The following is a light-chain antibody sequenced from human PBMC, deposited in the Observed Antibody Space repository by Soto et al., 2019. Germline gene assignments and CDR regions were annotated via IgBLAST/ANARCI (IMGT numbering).Light chain of an antibody. CDR3: QQSYTTPRT. CDR2: AAS. Sequence: DIQMTQSPSSLSASVRDRVTITCRASQSISSDLNWYQQKPGKAPKLLIFAASSLQSGVPSRFSCSGSGTHFTLTVSSLQPEDFATYYSQQSYTTPRTFGQGTKVEIK. V-gene: IGKV1-39*01. J-gene: IGKJ1*01. CDR1: QSISSD.